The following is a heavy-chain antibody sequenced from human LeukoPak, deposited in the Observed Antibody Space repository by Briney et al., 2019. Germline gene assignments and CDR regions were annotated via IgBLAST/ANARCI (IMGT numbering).Heavy chain of an antibody. CDR2: IYYSGSS. CDR3: ARLFDDYGDQRGLDY. J-gene: IGHJ4*02. Sequence: SETLSLTCTVSGGSISSSSYYWGWIRQPPGKGLEWLGSIYYSGSSYYNPSLKRRVIILVDTSKNQFSLKVSSVTAADTAVYFCARLFDDYGDQRGLDYWGQGILVTVSS. CDR1: GGSISSSSYY. V-gene: IGHV4-39*07. D-gene: IGHD4-17*01.